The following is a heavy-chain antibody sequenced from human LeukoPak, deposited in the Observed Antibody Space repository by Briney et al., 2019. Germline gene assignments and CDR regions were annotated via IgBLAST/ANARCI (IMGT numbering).Heavy chain of an antibody. V-gene: IGHV3-53*01. Sequence: GGSLRLSCAASGFTVSSTYMAWVRRVPGKGLEWVSVIYRGGDTYYADSVKGRFTISRDNSKNTVYLQMNSLRAEDTAMYYCARGYCSSTNCPWNFDYWGQGTLVTVSS. CDR1: GFTVSSTY. J-gene: IGHJ4*02. D-gene: IGHD2-2*01. CDR2: IYRGGDT. CDR3: ARGYCSSTNCPWNFDY.